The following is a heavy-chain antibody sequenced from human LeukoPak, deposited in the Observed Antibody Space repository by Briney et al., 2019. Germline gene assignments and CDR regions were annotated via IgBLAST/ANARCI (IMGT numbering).Heavy chain of an antibody. J-gene: IGHJ3*02. Sequence: QSGGSLRLSCAASGFTVSSNYMSWVRQAPGKGLEWVSVIYSGGSTYYADSVKGRFTISRDNSKNTLYLQMNSLRAEDTAVYYCARVSQLQIWFGYTFDIWGQGTMVTVSS. CDR1: GFTVSSNY. CDR2: IYSGGST. D-gene: IGHD3-10*01. CDR3: ARVSQLQIWFGYTFDI. V-gene: IGHV3-53*01.